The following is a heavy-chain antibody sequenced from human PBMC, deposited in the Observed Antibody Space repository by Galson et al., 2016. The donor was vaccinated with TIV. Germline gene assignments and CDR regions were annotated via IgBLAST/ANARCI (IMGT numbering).Heavy chain of an antibody. J-gene: IGHJ6*03. CDR1: GYTFRDYY. V-gene: IGHV1-2*06. CDR2: INPNSAGT. CDR3: ARAREYDDTGPYNYYNMNV. D-gene: IGHD2-8*02. Sequence: SVKVSCKASGYTFRDYYINWVRQAPGQGLEWMGRINPNSAGTNYAQNFQGRVTMTRDTSISTAYMDLSRLRSDDTAVYFCARAREYDDTGPYNYYNMNVWHKATTVTVSS.